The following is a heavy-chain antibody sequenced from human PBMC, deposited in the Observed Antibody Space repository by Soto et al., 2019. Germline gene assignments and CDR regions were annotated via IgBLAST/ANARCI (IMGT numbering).Heavy chain of an antibody. CDR2: IDWDDDK. D-gene: IGHD3-9*01. CDR3: ARTPVLRYFDWSLAGGYYYYGMDV. CDR1: GFSLSTRGMC. Sequence: SGPTLVNPTQTPTLTCTFSGFSLSTRGMCVSWIRQPPGKALEWLALIDWDDDKYYSTSLKTRLTISKDTSKNQVVLTMTNMDPVDTATYYCARTPVLRYFDWSLAGGYYYYGMDVWGQGTTVTVSS. J-gene: IGHJ6*02. V-gene: IGHV2-70*01.